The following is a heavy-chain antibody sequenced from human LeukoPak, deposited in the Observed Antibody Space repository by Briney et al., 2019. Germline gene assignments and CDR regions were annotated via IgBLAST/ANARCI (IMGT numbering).Heavy chain of an antibody. Sequence: SETLSLTCTVSGGSISSYYWSWIRQPPGKGLEWIGYIYYSGSTNYNPSLKSRVTISVDTSKSQFSLKLSSVTAADTAVYYCARDGPQGGTNWFDPWGQGTLVTVPS. CDR1: GGSISSYY. J-gene: IGHJ5*02. V-gene: IGHV4-59*01. CDR2: IYYSGST. CDR3: ARDGPQGGTNWFDP. D-gene: IGHD1-7*01.